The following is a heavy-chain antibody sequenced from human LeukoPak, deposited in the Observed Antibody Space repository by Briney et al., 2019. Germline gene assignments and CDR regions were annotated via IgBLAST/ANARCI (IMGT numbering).Heavy chain of an antibody. CDR3: ARHDNAYNYGVDY. V-gene: IGHV4-59*08. CDR1: GGSISNYY. J-gene: IGHJ4*02. Sequence: SETLSLTCSVSGGSISNYYWSWIRQAPGKGLEWIGYIHSSGSTNPNPSLKRRLTTSADTSKNQISLKLSSVTAADTGVYYCARHDNAYNYGVDYWGQGTLVTVSS. CDR2: IHSSGST. D-gene: IGHD5-24*01.